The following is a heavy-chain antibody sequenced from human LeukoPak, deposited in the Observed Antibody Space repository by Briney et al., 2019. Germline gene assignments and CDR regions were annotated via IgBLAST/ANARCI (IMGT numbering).Heavy chain of an antibody. CDR3: ARGTRYGYRY. V-gene: IGHV4-34*01. CDR1: GGSFSGYY. J-gene: IGHJ4*02. Sequence: KASETLSLTCAVYGGSFSGYYWSWIRQPPGKGLEWIGEINHSGSTNYNPSLKSRVTISVDTSKNQFSLELSSVTAADTAVYYCARGTRYGYRYWGQGTLVTVSS. D-gene: IGHD3-16*02. CDR2: INHSGST.